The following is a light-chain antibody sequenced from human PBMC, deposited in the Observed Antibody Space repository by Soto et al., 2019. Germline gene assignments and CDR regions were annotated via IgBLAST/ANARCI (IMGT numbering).Light chain of an antibody. CDR1: SSNIGSNT. J-gene: IGLJ1*01. V-gene: IGLV1-44*01. CDR3: AAWDESLNGFV. CDR2: TNN. Sequence: QSVLTQPPSASGAPGQRVTISCSGSSSNIGSNTVNWYQQLPGTAPKLLIYTNNQRPSGVRDRFSGSRSGTSASLDISGIQSEDEADYYCAAWDESLNGFVFGTGTKVTV.